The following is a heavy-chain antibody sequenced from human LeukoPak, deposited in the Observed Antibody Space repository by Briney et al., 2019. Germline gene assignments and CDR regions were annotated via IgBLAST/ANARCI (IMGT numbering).Heavy chain of an antibody. D-gene: IGHD4-23*01. CDR2: IKQDGSEK. J-gene: IGHJ4*02. CDR1: GFTFSSYW. CDR3: ARANGGYYGGYPSTY. V-gene: IGHV3-7*01. Sequence: GGSLRLSCAASGFTFSSYWMSWVRQAPGKGLEWVANIKQDGSEKYYVDSVKGRFTISRDSAKNSLYLQMNSLRAEDSAVYYCARANGGYYGGYPSTYWGQGTLVTVSS.